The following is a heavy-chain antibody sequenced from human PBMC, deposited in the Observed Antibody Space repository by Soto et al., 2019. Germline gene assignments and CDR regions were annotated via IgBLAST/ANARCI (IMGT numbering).Heavy chain of an antibody. CDR3: ARDATPFSSSRESWFDP. D-gene: IGHD2-2*01. V-gene: IGHV3-33*01. Sequence: QVQLVESGGGVVQPGRSLRLSCAASGSSFSSYGMHWLHQPPGKGLEWVAVMWYDGVNKDYADSVKGRFTVSRDNSKKTVHLQMSSLRVEDTAVYYCARDATPFSSSRESWFDPWGQGTLVTVSS. J-gene: IGHJ5*02. CDR1: GSSFSSYG. CDR2: MWYDGVNK.